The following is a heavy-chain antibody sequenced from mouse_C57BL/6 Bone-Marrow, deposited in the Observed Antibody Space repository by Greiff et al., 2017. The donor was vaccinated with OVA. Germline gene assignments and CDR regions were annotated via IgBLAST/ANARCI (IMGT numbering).Heavy chain of an antibody. CDR2: IRLKYDTYAT. CDR1: GFTFSNYW. CDR3: TGWLLRGWYFDV. V-gene: IGHV6-3*01. Sequence: EVKLMESGGGLVQPGGSMKLSCVASGFTFSNYWMNWVRQSPEKGLEWVAQIRLKYDTYATHYAESVKGRFTISRDDSKSSVYRQMNNLRAEDTGIYYCTGWLLRGWYFDVWGTGTTVTVSS. D-gene: IGHD2-3*01. J-gene: IGHJ1*03.